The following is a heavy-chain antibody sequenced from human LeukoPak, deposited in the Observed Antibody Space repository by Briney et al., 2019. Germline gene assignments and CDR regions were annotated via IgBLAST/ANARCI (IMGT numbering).Heavy chain of an antibody. D-gene: IGHD4-23*01. J-gene: IGHJ4*02. V-gene: IGHV3-21*01. Sequence: GGSLRLSCAASGFTFSSYSMNWVRQAPGKGLEWVSSISSSSSYIYYADSVKGRFTISRDNAKNSLYLQMNSLRAEDTAVYYCARRTKVVTPIDYWGQGTLVTVSS. CDR1: GFTFSSYS. CDR2: ISSSSSYI. CDR3: ARRTKVVTPIDY.